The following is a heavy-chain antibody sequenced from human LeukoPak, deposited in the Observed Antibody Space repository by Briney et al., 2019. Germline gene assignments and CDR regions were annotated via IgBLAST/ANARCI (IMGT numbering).Heavy chain of an antibody. D-gene: IGHD4-17*01. CDR3: AKTYDYGEAFDI. V-gene: IGHV4-39*01. J-gene: IGHJ3*02. Sequence: SETLPLTCTVSGGSISSSSYYWGWIRQPPGKGLEWIGSIYYSGSTYYNPSLKSRVTISVDTSKNQFSLKLSSVTAADTAVYYCAKTYDYGEAFDIWGQGTMVTVSS. CDR2: IYYSGST. CDR1: GGSISSSSYY.